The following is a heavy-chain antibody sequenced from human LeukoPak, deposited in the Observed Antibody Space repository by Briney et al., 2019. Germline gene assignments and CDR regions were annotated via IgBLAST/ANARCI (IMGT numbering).Heavy chain of an antibody. V-gene: IGHV7-4-1*02. Sequence: ASVKVSCRASGYTFTAYAMNWVRQAPGQGLEWMGWINPNTGNPTYAQGFTGRFVFSLDTSVTTAYLQISSLKAEDTAVYYCARDKGGEVLGSWGQGTLVTVSS. CDR1: GYTFTAYA. CDR3: ARDKGGEVLGS. J-gene: IGHJ5*02. CDR2: INPNTGNP. D-gene: IGHD2-8*02.